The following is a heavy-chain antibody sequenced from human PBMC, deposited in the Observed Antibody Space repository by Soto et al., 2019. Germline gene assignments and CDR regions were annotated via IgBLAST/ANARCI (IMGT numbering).Heavy chain of an antibody. CDR2: ISGSGGST. J-gene: IGHJ4*02. CDR1: GFTFSSYA. D-gene: IGHD3-3*01. Sequence: GGSLRLSCAASGFTFSSYAMSWVRQAPGKGLEWVSAISGSGGSTYYADSVKGRFTISRDNSKNTLYLQMNSLRAEDTAVYYCAKDYPTYYDFWSGYSVLDYWGQGTLVTVSS. CDR3: AKDYPTYYDFWSGYSVLDY. V-gene: IGHV3-23*01.